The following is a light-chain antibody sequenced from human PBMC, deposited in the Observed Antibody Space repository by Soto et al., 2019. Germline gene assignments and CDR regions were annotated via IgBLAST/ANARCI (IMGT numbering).Light chain of an antibody. CDR1: QSIATY. V-gene: IGKV1-39*01. Sequence: DIQMAQSPSSLSASVGDRVTITCRASQSIATYLNWYQQKPGRAPNVLIYAASSLQSGVPSRFSGSGSGTDFTLTINSLQPEDFAIYYCQQSYSSPPTFGQGTKVDIK. CDR2: AAS. J-gene: IGKJ1*01. CDR3: QQSYSSPPT.